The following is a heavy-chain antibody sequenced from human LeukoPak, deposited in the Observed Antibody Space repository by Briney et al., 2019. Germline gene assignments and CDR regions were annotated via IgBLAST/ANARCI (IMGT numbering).Heavy chain of an antibody. D-gene: IGHD2-15*01. V-gene: IGHV1-58*02. Sequence: SVKVSCKASGFTFTSSAMQWVRQARGQRLEWIGWIVVGSGNTNYAQKLQERVTITRDMSTSTAYMELSSLRSEDTAVYYCATNVAATGYYYGMDVWGQGTTVTVSS. CDR2: IVVGSGNT. J-gene: IGHJ6*02. CDR3: ATNVAATGYYYGMDV. CDR1: GFTFTSSA.